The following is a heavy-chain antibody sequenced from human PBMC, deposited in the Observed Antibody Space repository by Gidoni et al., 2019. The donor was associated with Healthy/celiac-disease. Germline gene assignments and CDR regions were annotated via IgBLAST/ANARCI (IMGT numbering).Heavy chain of an antibody. Sequence: EVQLVESGGGLVQPGRSLRLSCAASGFTFDAYAMHWVRQAPGKGLEWVSGISWNSGSIGYADSVKGRFTISRDNAKNSLYLQMNSLRAEDTALYYCAKDMAPYAMSGSTIDYWGQGTLVTVSS. D-gene: IGHD2-2*01. CDR2: ISWNSGSI. J-gene: IGHJ4*02. CDR3: AKDMAPYAMSGSTIDY. CDR1: GFTFDAYA. V-gene: IGHV3-9*01.